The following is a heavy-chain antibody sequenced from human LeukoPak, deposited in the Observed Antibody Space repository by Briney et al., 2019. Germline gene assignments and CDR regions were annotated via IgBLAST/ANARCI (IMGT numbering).Heavy chain of an antibody. CDR2: ISSSGSTI. CDR1: GFTFSSYE. J-gene: IGHJ4*02. V-gene: IGHV3-48*03. D-gene: IGHD4-17*01. CDR3: ARANAYGDDEHIQNFDY. Sequence: GGSLRLSCAASGFTFSSYEMNWVRQAQGKGLEWVSYISSSGSTIYYADSVKGRFTISRDNAKKSLYLQTNSRRAEDTAVYYCARANAYGDDEHIQNFDYWGQGTLVTVSS.